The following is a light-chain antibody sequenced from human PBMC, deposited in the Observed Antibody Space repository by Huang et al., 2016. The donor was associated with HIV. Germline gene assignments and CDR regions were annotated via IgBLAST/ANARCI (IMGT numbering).Light chain of an antibody. CDR1: QSLLYTNGYNY. V-gene: IGKV2-28*01. CDR2: LVS. CDR3: MQTLQIPIT. Sequence: DIVMTQSPLTLTVTPGESASISCRSNQSLLYTNGYNYLDWYVQKTGQSTQILVYLVSHRPSGVPDRFSVTGSGTNFTLRISSVEADDVGIYYCMQTLQIPITFGQGTRLEIK. J-gene: IGKJ5*01.